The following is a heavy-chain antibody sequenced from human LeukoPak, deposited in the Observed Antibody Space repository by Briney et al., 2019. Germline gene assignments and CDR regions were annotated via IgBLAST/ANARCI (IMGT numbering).Heavy chain of an antibody. CDR3: ARGTLELRRAYNWFDP. J-gene: IGHJ5*02. D-gene: IGHD1-7*01. V-gene: IGHV4-34*01. CDR2: INHSGST. Sequence: SAPLSLTCAVYGGSFSGYYWSWIRQPPGKGLEWIGEINHSGSTNYNPCLKSRVTISVDTSKNQFSLKLSSVTAADTAVYYCARGTLELRRAYNWFDPWGQGTLVTVSS. CDR1: GGSFSGYY.